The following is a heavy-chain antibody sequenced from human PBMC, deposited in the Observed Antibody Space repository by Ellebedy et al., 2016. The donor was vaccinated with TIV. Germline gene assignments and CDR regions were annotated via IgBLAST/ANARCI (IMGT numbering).Heavy chain of an antibody. J-gene: IGHJ6*02. CDR3: ARVDTAMGWYYYYGMDV. Sequence: SETLSLTXAVYGGSFSGYYWSWIRQPPGKGLEWIGEINHSGSTNYNPSLKSRVTISVDTSKNQFSLKLSSVTAADTAVYYCARVDTAMGWYYYYGMDVWGQGTTVTVSS. V-gene: IGHV4-34*01. D-gene: IGHD5-18*01. CDR2: INHSGST. CDR1: GGSFSGYY.